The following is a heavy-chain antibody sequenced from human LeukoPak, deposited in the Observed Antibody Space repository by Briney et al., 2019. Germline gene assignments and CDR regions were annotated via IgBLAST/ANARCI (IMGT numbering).Heavy chain of an antibody. Sequence: SETLSLTCTVSGGSMSDSYWSWIRQYPGKGLEWIGYVSNSGQPDYSPSLKSRVTISVDTSKNQFSLKLSSVTAADTAVYYCARDSSVGYKDWGQGTLVTVSS. CDR3: ARDSSVGYKD. CDR2: VSNSGQP. CDR1: GGSMSDSY. V-gene: IGHV4-4*08. D-gene: IGHD5-24*01. J-gene: IGHJ4*02.